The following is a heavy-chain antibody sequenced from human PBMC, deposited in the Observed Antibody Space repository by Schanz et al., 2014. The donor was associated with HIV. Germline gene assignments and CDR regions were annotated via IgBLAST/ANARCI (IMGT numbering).Heavy chain of an antibody. Sequence: EEQLVESGGGLVQPGGSLRVSCAASGFTFDDYAMHWVRQTPGKGLEWDSGFSWNSINIGYADSVRGRFTISRDNAKNSLYLQMNSLRAEDTALYYCVKAAYSSKFQGGEFDYWGQGTLVTVSS. CDR1: GFTFDDYA. J-gene: IGHJ4*02. D-gene: IGHD6-13*01. V-gene: IGHV3-9*01. CDR3: VKAAYSSKFQGGEFDY. CDR2: FSWNSINI.